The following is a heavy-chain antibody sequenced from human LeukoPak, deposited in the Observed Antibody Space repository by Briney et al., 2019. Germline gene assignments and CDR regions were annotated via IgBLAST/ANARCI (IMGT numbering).Heavy chain of an antibody. D-gene: IGHD3-16*01. CDR3: ARDSRGYDPFVDY. CDR1: GFTFSDYY. J-gene: IGHJ4*02. V-gene: IGHV3-11*04. Sequence: GGSLRLSCAASGFTFSDYYMSWIRQAPGKGLEWVSYISSSGSTIYYADSVKGRFTISRDNAKNSLYLQMNGLRAEDTAVYYCARDSRGYDPFVDYWGQGTLVTVSS. CDR2: ISSSGSTI.